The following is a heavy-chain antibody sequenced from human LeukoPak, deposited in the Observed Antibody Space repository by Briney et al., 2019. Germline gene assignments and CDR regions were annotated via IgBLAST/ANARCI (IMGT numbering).Heavy chain of an antibody. CDR2: IYYSGST. Sequence: SETLSLTCTVSGGSISSGDYYWSWIRQPPGKGLEWSGYIYYSGSTYYNPSLKSRVTISVDTSKNQFSLKLSSVTAADTAVYYCARGGYDSGGNSEKRYYYYYMDVWGKGTTVTVSS. CDR3: ARGGYDSGGNSEKRYYYYYMDV. V-gene: IGHV4-30-4*08. CDR1: GGSISSGDYY. J-gene: IGHJ6*03. D-gene: IGHD4-23*01.